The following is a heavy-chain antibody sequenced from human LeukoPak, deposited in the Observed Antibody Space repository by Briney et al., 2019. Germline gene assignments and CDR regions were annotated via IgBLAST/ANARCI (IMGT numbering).Heavy chain of an antibody. CDR1: GFTFDDYG. D-gene: IGHD6-13*01. CDR2: INWNGGST. CDR3: ARVGWAAAGKPIPEIYYFDY. V-gene: IGHV3-20*01. Sequence: PGGSLRLSCAASGFTFDDYGMSWVRQAPGKGLEWVSGINWNGGSTGYADSVKGRFTISRYNAKNSLYLQMNSLRAEDTALYHCARVGWAAAGKPIPEIYYFDYWGQGTLDTVSS. J-gene: IGHJ4*02.